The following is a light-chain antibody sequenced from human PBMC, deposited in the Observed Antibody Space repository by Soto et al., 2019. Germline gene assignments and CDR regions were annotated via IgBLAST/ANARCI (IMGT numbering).Light chain of an antibody. CDR3: AAWDDSLNGGV. Sequence: QSVLTQPPSVSGAPGQRVTISCTGSNSNIGAGYDVHWYQQLPGTAPKLLIYYDDLLPSGVSDRFSGSKSGTSASLAISGLQSEDEADYYCAAWDDSLNGGVFGGGTKVTVL. CDR2: YDD. J-gene: IGLJ3*02. V-gene: IGLV1-36*01. CDR1: NSNIGAGYD.